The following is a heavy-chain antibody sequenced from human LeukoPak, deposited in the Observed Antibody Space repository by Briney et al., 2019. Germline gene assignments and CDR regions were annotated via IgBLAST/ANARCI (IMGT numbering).Heavy chain of an antibody. CDR1: GGTFSSYA. D-gene: IGHD6-13*01. Sequence: ASVKVSCKASGGTFSSYAISWVRQAPGQGLEWMGWISAYNGNTNYAQKLQGRVTMTTDTSTSTAYMELRSLRSDDTAVYYCARDRKQLVLPYYYYYGMDVWGQGTTVTVSS. CDR3: ARDRKQLVLPYYYYYGMDV. V-gene: IGHV1-18*01. J-gene: IGHJ6*02. CDR2: ISAYNGNT.